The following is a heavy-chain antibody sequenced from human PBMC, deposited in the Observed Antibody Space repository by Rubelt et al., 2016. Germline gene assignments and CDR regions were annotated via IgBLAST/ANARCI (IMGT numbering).Heavy chain of an antibody. J-gene: IGHJ4*02. D-gene: IGHD3-16*01. CDR2: LLSTSGPI. Sequence: EVQLVESGGGLVKPGGSLRLSCAASGFTFSTYTMNCVRQAPGKGLERLSSLLSTSGPIHYANSLKGRFTISRDNSKNTRYRQRNSLGAEDTAVYYCARGGGGAWGQGTLVTVSS. V-gene: IGHV3-21*01. CDR1: GFTFSTYT. CDR3: ARGGGGA.